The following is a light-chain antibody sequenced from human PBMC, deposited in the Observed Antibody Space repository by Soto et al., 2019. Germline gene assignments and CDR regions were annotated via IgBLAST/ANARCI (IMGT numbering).Light chain of an antibody. Sequence: EIVMTQSPATLSVSPGERATLSCRASQGVNTNLAWYQQKPGQAPQLLIYGASTRATGVPARFNGSGSGTEFTLTITSLQSEDFATYSCQQYNSWPRMFGHGTKV. CDR1: QGVNTN. J-gene: IGKJ1*01. CDR2: GAS. V-gene: IGKV3-15*01. CDR3: QQYNSWPRM.